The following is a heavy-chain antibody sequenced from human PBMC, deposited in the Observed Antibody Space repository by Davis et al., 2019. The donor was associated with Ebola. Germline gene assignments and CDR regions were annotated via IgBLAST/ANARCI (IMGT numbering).Heavy chain of an antibody. CDR2: IIPIFGTA. CDR1: GGTFSSYA. CDR3: ARAQSAVTTDWFDP. Sequence: AASVKVSCKASGGTFSSYAISWVRQAPGQGLEWMGGIIPIFGTANYAQKFQGRVTITADKSTSTAYMELRSLRSDDTAVYYCARAQSAVTTDWFDPWGQGTLVTVSS. J-gene: IGHJ5*02. D-gene: IGHD4-17*01. V-gene: IGHV1-69*06.